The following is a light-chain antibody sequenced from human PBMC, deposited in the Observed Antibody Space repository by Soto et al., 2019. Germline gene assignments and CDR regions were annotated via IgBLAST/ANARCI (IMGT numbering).Light chain of an antibody. Sequence: EIVLTQSPATLSLSAGDRATLSCRAGQSVSSSQLAWFQQKPGQAPRLLVYGASSRATGIPDRFSGSVSGTDFTLAISRLEPEDFAVYYCQHYGGAPLTFGQGTRLEIK. CDR2: GAS. J-gene: IGKJ5*01. CDR3: QHYGGAPLT. CDR1: QSVSSSQ. V-gene: IGKV3-20*01.